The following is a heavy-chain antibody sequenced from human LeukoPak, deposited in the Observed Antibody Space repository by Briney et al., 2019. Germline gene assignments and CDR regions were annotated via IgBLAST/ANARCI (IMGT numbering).Heavy chain of an antibody. D-gene: IGHD6-19*01. V-gene: IGHV4-4*07. Sequence: SETLSLTCTVSGGSISNYYWSWIRQPAGKGLEWIGRIYTSGSTNYNPSLKSRVTMSVDTSKNQFSLKLSSVTAADTAVYYCARDSSSGWYVQDYWGQGTLVTVSS. CDR1: GGSISNYY. CDR2: IYTSGST. CDR3: ARDSSSGWYVQDY. J-gene: IGHJ4*02.